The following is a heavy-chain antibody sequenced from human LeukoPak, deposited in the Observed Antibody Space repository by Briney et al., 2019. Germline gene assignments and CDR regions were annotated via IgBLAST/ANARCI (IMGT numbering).Heavy chain of an antibody. CDR1: GFTFSNAW. V-gene: IGHV3-15*01. CDR3: TTHSSSYAFDI. J-gene: IGHJ3*02. CDR2: IKSKTDGGTT. Sequence: PGGSLRLSCAASGFTFSNAWMSWVRQAPGKGLEWVGRIKSKTDGGTTDYAAPVKGRFTISRGDSKNTLYLQMNSLKTEDTAVYYCTTHSSSYAFDIWGQGTMVTVSS. D-gene: IGHD6-13*01.